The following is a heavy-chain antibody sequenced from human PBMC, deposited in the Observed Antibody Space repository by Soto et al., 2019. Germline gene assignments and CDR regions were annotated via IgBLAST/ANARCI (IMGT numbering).Heavy chain of an antibody. CDR1: GASLSRYY. CDR2: IYATGDT. Sequence: SETLSLTCNVSGASLSRYYWSWIRQPPGKGLEWIGRIYATGDTDYNPSLKSRISMSVDMSKKQFSLTLRSVTAADTAIYYCVRDGTKNLRDRFEPWGRGILVTSPQ. D-gene: IGHD1-26*01. V-gene: IGHV4-4*07. CDR3: VRDGTKNLRDRFEP. J-gene: IGHJ5*02.